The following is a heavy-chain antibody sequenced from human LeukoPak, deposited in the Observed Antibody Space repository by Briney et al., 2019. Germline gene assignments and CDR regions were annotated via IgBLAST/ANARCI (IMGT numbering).Heavy chain of an antibody. J-gene: IGHJ4*02. CDR3: ARVPPAAPVLY. V-gene: IGHV4-38-2*02. CDR2: IYHSGST. CDR1: GYSISSGYY. Sequence: SETLSLTCTVSGYSISSGYYWGWIRQPPGKGLEWIGSIYHSGSTYYNPSLKSRVTISVDTSKNQFSLKLSSVTAADTAVYYCARVPPAAPVLYWGQGTLVTVSS. D-gene: IGHD6-13*01.